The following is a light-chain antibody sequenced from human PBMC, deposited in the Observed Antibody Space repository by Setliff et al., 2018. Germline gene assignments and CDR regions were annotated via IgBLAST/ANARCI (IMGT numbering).Light chain of an antibody. Sequence: QSALIQPPSVSGSPGQSVTISCTGTSSDVGGYNYVSWYQQHPGKAPKLMIYEVSKRPSGVPDRFSGSKSGNTASLTVSGLQAEDEADYYCSSYAGSNTPYVFGTGTKVTVL. J-gene: IGLJ1*01. CDR3: SSYAGSNTPYV. CDR2: EVS. CDR1: SSDVGGYNY. V-gene: IGLV2-8*01.